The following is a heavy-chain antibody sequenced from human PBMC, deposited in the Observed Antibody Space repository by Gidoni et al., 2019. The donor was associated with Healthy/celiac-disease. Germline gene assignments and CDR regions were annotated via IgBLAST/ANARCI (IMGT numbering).Heavy chain of an antibody. V-gene: IGHV3-30*04. Sequence: LEWVAVISYDGSNKYYADSVKGRFTISRDNSKNTLYLQMNSLRAEDTAVYYCARDGGMLYRGHMHIPGAFDIWGQGTMVTVSS. J-gene: IGHJ3*02. D-gene: IGHD2-8*01. CDR2: ISYDGSNK. CDR3: ARDGGMLYRGHMHIPGAFDI.